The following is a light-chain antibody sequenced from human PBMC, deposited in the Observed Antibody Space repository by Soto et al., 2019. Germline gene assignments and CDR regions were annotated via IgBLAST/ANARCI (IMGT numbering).Light chain of an antibody. J-gene: IGLJ3*02. V-gene: IGLV1-40*01. CDR3: QSYDSSLSGWV. CDR1: GSNIGAGYD. CDR2: DNN. Sequence: QSVLTQPPSVSGAPGQRVTISCTGAGSNIGAGYDVHWYQQLPGTAPKLLIYDNNYRPSGVPDRFSGSKSGTSASLAITGLRAEDEADYYCQSYDSSLSGWVFGGGTKLTVL.